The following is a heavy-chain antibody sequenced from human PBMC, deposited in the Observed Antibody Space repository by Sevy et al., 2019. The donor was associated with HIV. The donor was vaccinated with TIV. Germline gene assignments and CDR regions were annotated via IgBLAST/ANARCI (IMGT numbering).Heavy chain of an antibody. J-gene: IGHJ4*02. D-gene: IGHD1-20*01. CDR3: AGRFVTGIPIYFDY. CDR1: GSSFTSYW. CDR2: INPDDSDT. Sequence: GESLKISCKGSGSSFTSYWIGWVRQMPGKGLEWMGIINPDDSDTRYSPSFQGQVTISADKSISTAYLQWSSLLALDTTMYFCAGRFVTGIPIYFDYWGQGPLVTVSS. V-gene: IGHV5-51*01.